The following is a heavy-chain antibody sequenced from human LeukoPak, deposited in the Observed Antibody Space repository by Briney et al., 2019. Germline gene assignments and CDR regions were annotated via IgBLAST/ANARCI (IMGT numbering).Heavy chain of an antibody. V-gene: IGHV3-21*01. J-gene: IGHJ4*02. Sequence: MAGGSLRLSCAASGLTFSSYSMNWVRQAPGKGLEWVSSISSSSSYIYYADSVKGRFTISRDNAKNSLYLQMNSLRAEDTAVYYCASPLTPYYYDSQYDYWGQGTLVTVSS. CDR1: GLTFSSYS. CDR3: ASPLTPYYYDSQYDY. D-gene: IGHD3-22*01. CDR2: ISSSSSYI.